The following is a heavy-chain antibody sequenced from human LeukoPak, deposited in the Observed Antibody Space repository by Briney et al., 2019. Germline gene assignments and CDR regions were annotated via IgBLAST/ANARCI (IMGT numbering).Heavy chain of an antibody. V-gene: IGHV4-34*01. D-gene: IGHD3-10*01. CDR1: GGSFSGYY. CDR2: INHSGST. J-gene: IGHJ4*02. Sequence: SETLSLTCAVYGGSFSGYYWSWIRQPPGKGLEWIGEINHSGSTNYNSSLKSRVTISVDTSKNQFSLKLSSVTAADTAVYYCARGIWFGEGYYFDYWGQGTLVTVSS. CDR3: ARGIWFGEGYYFDY.